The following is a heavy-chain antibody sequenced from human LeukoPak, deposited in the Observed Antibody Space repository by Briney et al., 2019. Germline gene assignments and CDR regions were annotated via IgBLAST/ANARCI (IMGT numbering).Heavy chain of an antibody. CDR1: GGSISSYY. Sequence: SETLSLTCTVSGGSISSYYWSWIRQPPGKGLEWIGYIYYSGSTYYNPSLKSRVTISVDTSKNQFSLKLSSVTAADTAVYYCARGGLGGLRRNDAFDIWGQGTMVTVSS. D-gene: IGHD3-16*01. J-gene: IGHJ3*02. CDR2: IYYSGST. V-gene: IGHV4-59*08. CDR3: ARGGLGGLRRNDAFDI.